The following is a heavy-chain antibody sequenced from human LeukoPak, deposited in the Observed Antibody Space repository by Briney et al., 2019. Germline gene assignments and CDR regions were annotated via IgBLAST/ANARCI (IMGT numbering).Heavy chain of an antibody. CDR1: GYTFTSYD. CDR2: MNPNSGNT. Sequence: ASVKVSCKASGYTFTSYDINWVRQATGQGLEWMGWMNPNSGNTGYAQKFQGRVTMTRDTSISTAYMELSRLRSDDTAVYYCARAPMIVVVNAFDIWGQGTMVTVSS. J-gene: IGHJ3*02. D-gene: IGHD3-22*01. CDR3: ARAPMIVVVNAFDI. V-gene: IGHV1-8*01.